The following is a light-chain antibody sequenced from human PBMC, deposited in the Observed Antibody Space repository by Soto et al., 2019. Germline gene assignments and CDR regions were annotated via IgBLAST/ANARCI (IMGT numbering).Light chain of an antibody. V-gene: IGLV2-8*01. CDR2: EVT. CDR3: SSYAGSTI. CDR1: SSDVGGYDF. Sequence: QSALTQPPSASGSPGQSVTISCTGTSSDVGGYDFVSWYQQHPGKAPKLVIYEVTGRPSGVPDRFSGSKSGNTASLTVSGLQAEDEAVYYCSSYAGSTIFGGGTKLTVL. J-gene: IGLJ2*01.